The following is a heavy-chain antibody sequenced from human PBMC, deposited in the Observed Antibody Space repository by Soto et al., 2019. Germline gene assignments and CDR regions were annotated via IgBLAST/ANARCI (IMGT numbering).Heavy chain of an antibody. CDR2: MNPNSGNT. CDR3: ARVMRFTGDDHSYYSIDV. J-gene: IGHJ6*03. CDR1: GYTFTSYD. Sequence: SVKVSCKASGYTFTSYDINWVRQATGQGLEWMGWMNPNSGNTGYAQKFQGRVTMTRNTSISTAYMELSSLRSEDTAVYYCARVMRFTGDDHSYYSIDVCGKGTTVT. D-gene: IGHD3-3*01. V-gene: IGHV1-8*01.